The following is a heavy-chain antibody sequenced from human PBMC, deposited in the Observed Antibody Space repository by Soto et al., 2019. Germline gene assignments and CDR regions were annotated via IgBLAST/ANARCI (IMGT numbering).Heavy chain of an antibody. CDR2: INHLETT. V-gene: IGHV4-30-2*01. D-gene: IGHD1-26*01. CDR3: ARGGGSDSFDY. J-gene: IGHJ4*02. CDR1: GASITFGGYS. Sequence: SKTLSLTCTVSGASITFGGYSWSWIRQTPGKGLEWVGYINHLETTFYNPSFESRLTLSIDRAKNQFSLKLHSMSAADRAVYFCARGGGSDSFDYWGQGILVTVS.